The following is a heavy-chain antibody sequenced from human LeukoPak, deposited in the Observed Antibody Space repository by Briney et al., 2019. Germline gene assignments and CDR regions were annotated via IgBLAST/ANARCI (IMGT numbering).Heavy chain of an antibody. CDR2: ISSSSSTI. V-gene: IGHV3-48*04. CDR3: ARDGGLRFLEWSQMDV. Sequence: GGSLRLSCAASGFTFSSYSMNWVRQAPGKGLEWVSYISSSSSTIYYADSVKGRFTISRDNAKNSLYLQMNSLRAEDTAVYYCARDGGLRFLEWSQMDVWGKGTTVTVSS. J-gene: IGHJ6*04. CDR1: GFTFSSYS. D-gene: IGHD3-3*01.